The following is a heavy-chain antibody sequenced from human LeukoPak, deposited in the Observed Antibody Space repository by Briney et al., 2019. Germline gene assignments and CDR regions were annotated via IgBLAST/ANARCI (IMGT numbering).Heavy chain of an antibody. CDR2: IYHSGST. J-gene: IGHJ4*02. CDR1: GYSISSDNY. CDR3: ARDPRDSSSSNYMRRFDY. V-gene: IGHV4-38-2*02. Sequence: PSETLSLTCAVSGYSISSDNYWVWIRQPPGQGLEWTGGIYHSGSTYYNPSLKSRVTMSVDTSKNQFSLKLSSVTAADTAVYYCARDPRDSSSSNYMRRFDYWGQGTLVTVSS. D-gene: IGHD3-22*01.